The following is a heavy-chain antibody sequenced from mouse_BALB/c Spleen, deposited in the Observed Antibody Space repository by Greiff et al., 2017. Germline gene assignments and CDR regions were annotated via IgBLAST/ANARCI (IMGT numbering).Heavy chain of an antibody. CDR3: ASPIYYDYDVGFAY. D-gene: IGHD2-4*01. V-gene: IGHV4-1*02. CDR1: GFDFSRNW. J-gene: IGHJ3*01. CDR2: INPDSSTI. Sequence: EVKVEESGGGLVQPGGSLKLSCAASGFDFSRNWMSWVRQAPGKGLEWIGEINPDSSTINYTPSLKDKFIISRDNAKNTLYLQMSKVRSEDTALYYCASPIYYDYDVGFAYWGQGTLVTVSA.